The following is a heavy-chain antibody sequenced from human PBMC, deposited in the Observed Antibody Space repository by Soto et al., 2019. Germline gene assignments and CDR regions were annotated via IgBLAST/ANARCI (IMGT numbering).Heavy chain of an antibody. D-gene: IGHD1-26*01. CDR1: GFTFSSYA. CDR2: ISGSGTNT. J-gene: IGHJ4*02. CDR3: AKCSFGGSYYFPFDY. Sequence: AGGSLRLSCAASGFTFSSYAMSWVRQAPGKGLEWVSSISGSGTNTYYADSVRGRFTISSDNSKNTLYLQMNSLRVEDMAVYYCAKCSFGGSYYFPFDYWGQGTLVTVSS. V-gene: IGHV3-23*01.